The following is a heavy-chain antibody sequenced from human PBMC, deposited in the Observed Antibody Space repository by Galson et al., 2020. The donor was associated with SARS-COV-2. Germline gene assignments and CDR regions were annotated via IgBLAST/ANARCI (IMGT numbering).Heavy chain of an antibody. D-gene: IGHD3-10*01. J-gene: IGHJ4*02. CDR3: ARNAYYYGSGSYGLGAEEIDY. V-gene: IGHV1-2*06. CDR1: GYTFTGYY. Sequence: ASVKVSCTASGYTFTGYYMHWVRQAPGQGLEWMGRINPNSGGTNYAQKFQGRVTMTRDTSISTAYMELSRLRSDDTAVYYCARNAYYYGSGSYGLGAEEIDYWGQGTLVTVSS. CDR2: INPNSGGT.